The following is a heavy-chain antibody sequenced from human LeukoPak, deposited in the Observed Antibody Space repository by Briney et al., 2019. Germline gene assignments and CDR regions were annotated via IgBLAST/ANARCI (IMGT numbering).Heavy chain of an antibody. D-gene: IGHD6-19*01. CDR2: IKSKTDGGTT. V-gene: IGHV3-15*01. CDR3: TTVASSGWFYYYYMDV. CDR1: GFTFSNAW. J-gene: IGHJ6*03. Sequence: GGSLRLSCAASGFTFSNAWMSWVRQAPGKGLEWVGRIKSKTDGGTTDYAAPVKGRFTISRDDSKNTLYLQMNSLKTEDTAVYYCTTVASSGWFYYYYMDVWGKGTTVTISS.